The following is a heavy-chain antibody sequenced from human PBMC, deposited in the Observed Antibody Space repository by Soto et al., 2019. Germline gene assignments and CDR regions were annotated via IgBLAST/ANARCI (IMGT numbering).Heavy chain of an antibody. CDR1: GFTFSSYG. CDR3: AKDQREPSIAAASRFDY. CDR2: ISYDGSNK. Sequence: GGSLRLSCAASGFTFSSYGMHWVRQAPGKGLEWVAVISYDGSNKYYADSVKGRFTISRDNSKNTLYLQMNSLRAEDTAVYYCAKDQREPSIAAASRFDYWGQGTLVTVSS. D-gene: IGHD6-6*01. J-gene: IGHJ4*02. V-gene: IGHV3-30*18.